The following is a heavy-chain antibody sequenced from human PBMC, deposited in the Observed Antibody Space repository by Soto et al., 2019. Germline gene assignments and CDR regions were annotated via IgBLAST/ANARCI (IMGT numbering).Heavy chain of an antibody. CDR3: ANRDTSMVTRYYYGMDV. D-gene: IGHD5-18*01. CDR1: GFAFRNYD. Sequence: GASVKVSCVASGFAFRNYDMSWVRQAPGKGLEWVSAISGSGSGTYYADSVKGRFTISRDNPKNTLYLQMNSLRAEDTAVYYCANRDTSMVTRYYYGMDVWGQGTTVTVSS. CDR2: ISGSGSGT. J-gene: IGHJ6*02. V-gene: IGHV3-23*01.